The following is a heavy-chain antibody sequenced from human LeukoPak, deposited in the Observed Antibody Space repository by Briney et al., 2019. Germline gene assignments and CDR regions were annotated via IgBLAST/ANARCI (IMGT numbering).Heavy chain of an antibody. CDR3: ARPKWDSSSSGIDY. Sequence: SETLSLTCAVSGYSISNGYYWGWIRQPPEKGLEWIGSIDYSGSTYYNPSLKSRVTISVETSKNQFSLKLSSVTAADTAVYYCARPKWDSSSSGIDYWGQGTLVTVSS. J-gene: IGHJ4*02. V-gene: IGHV4-38-2*01. CDR1: GYSISNGYY. CDR2: IDYSGST. D-gene: IGHD6-6*01.